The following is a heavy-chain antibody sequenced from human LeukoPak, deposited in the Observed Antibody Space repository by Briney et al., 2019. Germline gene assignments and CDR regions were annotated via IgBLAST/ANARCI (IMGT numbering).Heavy chain of an antibody. CDR2: ISSSGSTI. D-gene: IGHD4-17*01. Sequence: GGSLRLSCAASGFTFSSYEMNWVRQAPGKGLEWVSYISSSGSTIYYADSVKGRFTISRDNAKNSLYLQMNSLRAEDTAVYYCAREPMTTPKGDFEYWCQGTLVTVSS. V-gene: IGHV3-48*03. J-gene: IGHJ4*02. CDR1: GFTFSSYE. CDR3: AREPMTTPKGDFEY.